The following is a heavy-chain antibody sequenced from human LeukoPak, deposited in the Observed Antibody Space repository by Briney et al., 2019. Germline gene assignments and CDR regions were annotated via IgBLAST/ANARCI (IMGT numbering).Heavy chain of an antibody. J-gene: IGHJ4*02. V-gene: IGHV3-48*02. D-gene: IGHD4-23*01. CDR1: EFALSAYN. CDR3: ARVAAGYSVNYFDY. Sequence: GGSLRLSCAASEFALSAYNMNWVRRAPGKGLEWVSYISTGSSTTYYADSVKGRFTISRDNVENSLYLQMNSLRDEDTAVYYCARVAAGYSVNYFDYWGQGTLVTVSS. CDR2: ISTGSSTT.